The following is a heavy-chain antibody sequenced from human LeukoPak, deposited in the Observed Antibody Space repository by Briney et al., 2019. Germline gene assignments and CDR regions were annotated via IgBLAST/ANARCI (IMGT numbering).Heavy chain of an antibody. CDR3: AREGSSSWYGGIDY. D-gene: IGHD6-13*01. CDR2: INPNSGGT. V-gene: IGHV1-2*02. CDR1: GYTFTGYY. Sequence: GASVKVSCKASGYTFTGYYMHWVRQAPGQGLEWMGWINPNSGGTSYAQKFQGRVTMTRDTSISTAYMELSRLRSDDTAVYYCAREGSSSWYGGIDYWGQGTLVTVSS. J-gene: IGHJ4*02.